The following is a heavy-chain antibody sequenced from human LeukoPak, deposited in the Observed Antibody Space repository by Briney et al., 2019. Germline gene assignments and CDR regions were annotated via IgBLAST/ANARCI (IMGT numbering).Heavy chain of an antibody. D-gene: IGHD6-13*01. CDR3: ARCMVLSQGWCNWFDP. Sequence: GGSLTLSCPASGFDLTTYAMTWVRQPPAKGLEWVSSIRIGGGGTYYADSVKGRFTISRDNSENTLHLQMNNLRVEDTARYFCARCMVLSQGWCNWFDPWGQGTLVTVSS. V-gene: IGHV3-23*01. CDR1: GFDLTTYA. CDR2: IRIGGGGT. J-gene: IGHJ5*02.